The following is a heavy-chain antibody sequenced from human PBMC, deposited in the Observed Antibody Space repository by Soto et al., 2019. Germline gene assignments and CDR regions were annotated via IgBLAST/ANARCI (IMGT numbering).Heavy chain of an antibody. CDR3: AKNPIPYSSSWYSDMDV. J-gene: IGHJ6*02. CDR1: GFTFSSYE. D-gene: IGHD6-13*01. V-gene: IGHV3-30*18. Sequence: GSLRLSCAASGFTFSSYEMNWVRQAPGKGLEWVAVISYDGSNKYYADSVKGRFTISRDNSKNTLYLQMNGLRAEDTAVYYCAKNPIPYSSSWYSDMDVWGQGTTVTVSS. CDR2: ISYDGSNK.